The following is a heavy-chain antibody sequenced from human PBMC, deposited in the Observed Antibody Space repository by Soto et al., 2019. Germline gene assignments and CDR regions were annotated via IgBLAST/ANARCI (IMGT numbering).Heavy chain of an antibody. V-gene: IGHV3-30-3*01. Sequence: QVQLVESGGGVVQPGRSLRLSCAASGFTFSSYAMHWVRQAPGKGLEWVAVISYDGSNKYYADSVKGRFTISRDNSKNTLYLHMISLRADDTAVYYCARDPVAYCGGDCRTFYYWGQGTLVTVSS. CDR1: GFTFSSYA. CDR2: ISYDGSNK. D-gene: IGHD2-21*02. J-gene: IGHJ4*02. CDR3: ARDPVAYCGGDCRTFYY.